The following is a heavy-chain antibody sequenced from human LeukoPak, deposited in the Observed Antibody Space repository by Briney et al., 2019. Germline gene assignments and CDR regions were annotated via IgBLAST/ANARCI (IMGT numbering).Heavy chain of an antibody. D-gene: IGHD6-19*01. J-gene: IGHJ5*02. CDR1: GFTFSSYS. CDR3: ARVVSSGWGNNWFDP. Sequence: GGSLRLSCAASGFTFSSYSMNWVRQAPGKGLEWVSSISSSSSYIYYADSVKGRFTISRDNAKNTLYLQMNSLRAEDTAVYYCARVVSSGWGNNWFDPWGQGTLVTVSS. CDR2: ISSSSSYI. V-gene: IGHV3-21*01.